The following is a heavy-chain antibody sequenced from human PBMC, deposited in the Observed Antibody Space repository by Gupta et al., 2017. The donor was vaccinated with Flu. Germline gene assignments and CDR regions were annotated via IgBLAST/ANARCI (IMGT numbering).Heavy chain of an antibody. J-gene: IGHJ4*02. D-gene: IGHD1-26*01. CDR2: SWRDGNT. Sequence: EVQLVESGGGLVQPGGSLRLSCVVSGFTVNSNYMSWVRQTPGKGLEWVSISWRDGNTDYADSVKGRFTISRDTSKNTLFLQMNSLRTEDTSLYFCASTRGSSFDYWGQGTLVTVSS. CDR3: ASTRGSSFDY. V-gene: IGHV3-66*02. CDR1: GFTVNSNY.